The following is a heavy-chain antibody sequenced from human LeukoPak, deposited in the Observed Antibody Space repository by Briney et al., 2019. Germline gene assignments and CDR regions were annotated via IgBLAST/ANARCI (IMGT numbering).Heavy chain of an antibody. J-gene: IGHJ4*02. CDR1: GGTFSSYA. CDR3: ARDRGAYCGGDCYPYYFDY. D-gene: IGHD2-21*01. V-gene: IGHV1-69*13. Sequence: ASVKVSCKASGGTFSSYAISWVRQAPGQGLEWMGGIIPIFGTANYAQKFQGRVTITADESTSTAYMELSSLRSEDTAVYYCARDRGAYCGGDCYPYYFDYWGQGTLVTVSS. CDR2: IIPIFGTA.